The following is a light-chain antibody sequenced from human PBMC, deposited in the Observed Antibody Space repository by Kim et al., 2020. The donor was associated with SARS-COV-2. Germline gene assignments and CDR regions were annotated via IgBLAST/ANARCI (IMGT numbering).Light chain of an antibody. V-gene: IGKV3-20*01. CDR3: QQFGSSPYT. Sequence: LSPGESATLSCSATQSVSRNYLAWYQQKPSQAPSLLIYGTSSRAAAIPDRFSGGGSGTDFTLTISRLEPEDFAVYYCQQFGSSPYTFGQGTKVEI. CDR1: QSVSRNY. J-gene: IGKJ2*01. CDR2: GTS.